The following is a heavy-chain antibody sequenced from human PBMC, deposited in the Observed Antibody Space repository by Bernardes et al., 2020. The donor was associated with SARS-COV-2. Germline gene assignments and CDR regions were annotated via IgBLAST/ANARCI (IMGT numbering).Heavy chain of an antibody. V-gene: IGHV3-53*01. CDR1: GFTVSNHY. CDR3: SRDAGTPYSFGPHFDY. D-gene: IGHD5-18*01. J-gene: IGHJ4*02. CDR2: IYSGGTT. Sequence: LRLSCAASGFTVSNHYMSWVRQAPGKGLEWVSVIYSGGTTYYADSVKGRFTISRDNSKNTLYLQMNSLRNEDTAVYFCSRDAGTPYSFGPHFDYWGQGTLVTVSS.